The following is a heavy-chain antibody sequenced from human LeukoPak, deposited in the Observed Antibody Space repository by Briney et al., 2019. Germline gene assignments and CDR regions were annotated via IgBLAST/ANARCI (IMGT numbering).Heavy chain of an antibody. Sequence: QPGGSLILSCEASGFAFSKYRMHWVRQAPGKGLVWVSFISKDGATRTYVDSVRDRFTISRDNSKNILFLQMNSLKSEDTAMYYCVRASGYLHDLDFWGQGTLVTVSS. CDR1: GFAFSKYR. V-gene: IGHV3-74*03. CDR2: ISKDGATR. CDR3: VRASGYLHDLDF. J-gene: IGHJ4*02. D-gene: IGHD3-3*01.